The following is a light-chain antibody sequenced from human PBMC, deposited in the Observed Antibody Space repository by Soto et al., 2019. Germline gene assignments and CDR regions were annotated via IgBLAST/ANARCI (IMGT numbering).Light chain of an antibody. Sequence: QSALTQPASVSGSPGQSITISCTGTSSDVGGYNYVSWYQQHPGKAPKLMIYDVSNRPSGVSNRFSGSKSVNTASLIISGLQAEDEADYYCSSYTSSSTRVFGTGTKVTVL. CDR3: SSYTSSSTRV. CDR2: DVS. CDR1: SSDVGGYNY. J-gene: IGLJ1*01. V-gene: IGLV2-14*01.